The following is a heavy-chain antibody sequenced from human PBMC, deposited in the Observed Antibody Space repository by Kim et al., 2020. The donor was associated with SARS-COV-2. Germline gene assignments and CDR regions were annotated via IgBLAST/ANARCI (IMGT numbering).Heavy chain of an antibody. CDR2: IKGDASER. D-gene: IGHD2-15*01. J-gene: IGHJ5*02. CDR3: ARVGYCSGGTCQGRDWFDP. CDR1: GFTFTSYW. Sequence: GGSLRLFCAASGFTFTSYWMTWVRQAPGKGLEWVASIKGDASERESVQSARGRFTISRDNAQNSVYLHINSLRDEDTAVYYCARVGYCSGGTCQGRDWFDPWGQGTLVTVAS. V-gene: IGHV3-7*01.